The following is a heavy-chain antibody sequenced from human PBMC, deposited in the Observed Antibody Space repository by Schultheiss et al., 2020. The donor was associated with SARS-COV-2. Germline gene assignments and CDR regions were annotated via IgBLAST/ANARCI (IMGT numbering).Heavy chain of an antibody. Sequence: SCAASGFTVSSNYMSWVRQAPGKGLEWVSVIYSGGSTYYADSVKGRFTISRDNSKNTLYLQMNSLRAEDTAVYYCPYDSSGYGAFDIWGQGTMVTVSS. D-gene: IGHD3-22*01. CDR1: GFTVSSNY. CDR3: PYDSSGYGAFDI. CDR2: IYSGGST. V-gene: IGHV3-66*01. J-gene: IGHJ3*02.